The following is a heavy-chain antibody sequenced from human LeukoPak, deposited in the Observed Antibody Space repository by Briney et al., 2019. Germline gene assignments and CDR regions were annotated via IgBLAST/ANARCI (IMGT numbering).Heavy chain of an antibody. CDR3: TRDTGTTGEVKFDP. CDR1: GGSFSGYY. V-gene: IGHV4-4*07. D-gene: IGHD4-17*01. Sequence: SETLSLTCAVYGGSFSGYYWSWIRQPAGKGLEWIGRIYTSGSTTYNPSLKSRVTMSVDTSKSQLSLNLMSVTAADTAVYYCTRDTGTTGEVKFDPWGQGTLVTVSS. CDR2: IYTSGST. J-gene: IGHJ5*02.